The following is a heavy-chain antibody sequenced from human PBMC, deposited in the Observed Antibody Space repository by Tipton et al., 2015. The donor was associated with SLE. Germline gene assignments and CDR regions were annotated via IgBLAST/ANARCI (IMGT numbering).Heavy chain of an antibody. D-gene: IGHD3-10*01. CDR3: ARSAQTYYYGSGSYRYFDY. Sequence: TLSLTCTVSGGSINNDYWSWIRQPPGKGLEWIGSIYYSGSTYYNSSLKSRLTISVDTSKNQFSLKLSSVTAADTAVYHCARSAQTYYYGSGSYRYFDYWGQGTLVTVSS. V-gene: IGHV4-59*05. J-gene: IGHJ4*02. CDR1: GGSINNDY. CDR2: IYYSGST.